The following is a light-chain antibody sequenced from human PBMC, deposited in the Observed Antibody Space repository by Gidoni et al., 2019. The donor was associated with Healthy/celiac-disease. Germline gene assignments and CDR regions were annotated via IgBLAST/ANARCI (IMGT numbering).Light chain of an antibody. CDR1: QSVSSY. V-gene: IGKV3-11*01. Sequence: EIVLTQSTATLSLCPGERATLSCRASQSVSSYLAWYQQKPGQAPRLLIYDAASGSGTDFTLTISSLEPEDFAVYYCQQRSNWPQTFGQGTKVEIK. J-gene: IGKJ1*01. CDR2: DA. CDR3: QQRSNWPQT.